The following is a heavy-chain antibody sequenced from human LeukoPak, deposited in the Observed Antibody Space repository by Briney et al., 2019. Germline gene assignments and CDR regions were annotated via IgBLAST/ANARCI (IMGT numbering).Heavy chain of an antibody. CDR1: GFTFSTYM. CDR3: AKEDGYNLNPLDY. Sequence: GGSLRLSCAASGFTFSTYMMSWVRQAPGKGLEWVSGISGSGHSTYYADSVKGRFTISRDNSKNTLYLQMNSLRAEDTAVYYCAKEDGYNLNPLDYWGQGTLVTVSS. CDR2: ISGSGHST. J-gene: IGHJ4*02. D-gene: IGHD5-24*01. V-gene: IGHV3-23*01.